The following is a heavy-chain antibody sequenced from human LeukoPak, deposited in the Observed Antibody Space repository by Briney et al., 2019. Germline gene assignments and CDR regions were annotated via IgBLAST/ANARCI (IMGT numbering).Heavy chain of an antibody. CDR3: ARGGSGYDPTYFDY. CDR2: IIPIFGTA. D-gene: IGHD5-12*01. V-gene: IGHV1-69*06. J-gene: IGHJ4*02. Sequence: SVKVSCKASGGTFSSYAISWVRRAPGQGLEWMGGIIPIFGTANYAQKFQGRVTITADKSTSTAYMELSSLRSEDTAVYYCARGGSGYDPTYFDYWGQGTLVTVSS. CDR1: GGTFSSYA.